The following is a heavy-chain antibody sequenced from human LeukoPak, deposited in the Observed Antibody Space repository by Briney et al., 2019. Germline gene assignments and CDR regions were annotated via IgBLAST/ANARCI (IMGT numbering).Heavy chain of an antibody. Sequence: ASVKVSCKASGYTFTTYTMHWVRQAPGQRLEWMGWINAGNGNTKYSQKLQGRLTITRDTSESTAYMELSSLRSEDTAAYYCARIVSGDYYFDYWGQGALVTVSS. CDR2: INAGNGNT. CDR3: ARIVSGDYYFDY. V-gene: IGHV1-3*01. CDR1: GYTFTTYT. J-gene: IGHJ4*02. D-gene: IGHD3-22*01.